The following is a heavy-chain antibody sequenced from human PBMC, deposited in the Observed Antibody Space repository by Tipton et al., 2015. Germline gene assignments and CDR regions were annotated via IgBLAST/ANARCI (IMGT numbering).Heavy chain of an antibody. CDR1: GFTFINYA. V-gene: IGHV3-23*01. CDR3: ARADLVRWLQPDF. Sequence: SLRLCCAASGFTFINYAMSWVRQAPGKGLEWVAAITSSGGSTHYADSVKGRFTISRDTSGNTLYLQMNSLRAEDTAVYYCARADLVRWLQPDFWGQGTLVTVSS. CDR2: ITSSGGST. J-gene: IGHJ4*02. D-gene: IGHD5-24*01.